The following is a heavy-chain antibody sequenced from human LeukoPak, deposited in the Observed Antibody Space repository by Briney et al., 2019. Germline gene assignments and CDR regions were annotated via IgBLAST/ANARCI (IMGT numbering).Heavy chain of an antibody. D-gene: IGHD2-2*02. V-gene: IGHV3-23*01. CDR1: GFTFSSYA. J-gene: IGHJ5*02. CDR3: AKDPPYCSSTSCYNSFDP. CDR2: ISGSGGST. Sequence: GGSLRLSCAASGFTFSSYAMSWVRQAPGKGLEWVSAISGSGGSTYYADSVKGRFTISRDNFKNTLYLQMNSLRAEDTAVYYCAKDPPYCSSTSCYNSFDPWGQGTLVTVSS.